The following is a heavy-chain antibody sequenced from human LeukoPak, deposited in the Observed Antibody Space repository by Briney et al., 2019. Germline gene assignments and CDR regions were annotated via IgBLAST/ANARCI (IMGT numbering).Heavy chain of an antibody. CDR2: ITGGSGPM. Sequence: PGGSLRLSCAASGFXVSSNYMSWVRQAPGKGLEWVSYITGGSGPMYYADSMKGRFTISRDNAENSLYLQMNSLRAEDTAVYYCASAVVSQTDYWGQGTLVTVSS. D-gene: IGHD2-8*02. J-gene: IGHJ4*02. V-gene: IGHV3-48*01. CDR1: GFXVSSNY. CDR3: ASAVVSQTDY.